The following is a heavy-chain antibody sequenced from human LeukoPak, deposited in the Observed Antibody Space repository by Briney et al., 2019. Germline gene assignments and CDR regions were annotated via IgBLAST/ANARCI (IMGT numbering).Heavy chain of an antibody. V-gene: IGHV3-23*01. CDR1: GFTFSSYG. J-gene: IGHJ4*02. CDR2: ISGSGGST. CDR3: AKEDVVIRTFDY. D-gene: IGHD3-22*01. Sequence: GRSLRLSCTASGFTFSSYGMSWVRQAPGKGLEWVSAISGSGGSTYYADSVKGRFTISRDNSKNTLYLQMNSLRAEDTAVYYRAKEDVVIRTFDYWGQGTLVTVSS.